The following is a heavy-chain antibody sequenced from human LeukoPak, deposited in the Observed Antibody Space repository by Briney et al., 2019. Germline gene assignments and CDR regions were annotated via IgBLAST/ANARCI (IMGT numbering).Heavy chain of an antibody. V-gene: IGHV3-30-3*01. CDR1: GFTFSSYA. J-gene: IGHJ4*02. CDR2: ISYDGSNK. Sequence: PGGSLRLSCAASGFTFSSYAMHWVRQAPGKGLEWVAVISYDGSNKYYADSVKGRFTISRDNSKNTLYLQMNSLRAEDTAVYYCAKKADYDILTGDHYFDYWGQGTLVTVSS. CDR3: AKKADYDILTGDHYFDY. D-gene: IGHD3-9*01.